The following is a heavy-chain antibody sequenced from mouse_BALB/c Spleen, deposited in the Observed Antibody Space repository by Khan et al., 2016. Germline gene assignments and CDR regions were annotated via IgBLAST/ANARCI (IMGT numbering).Heavy chain of an antibody. Sequence: EVKLLESGGGLVQPGGSLKLPCAASGFDFSRYWMSWVRQAPGKGLEWIGEINPDSSTINYTPSLKDKFIISRDNAKNTLYLQRSKVRSEDTALYYCARGDYGYDYFDYWGQGTTLTVSS. J-gene: IGHJ2*01. CDR2: INPDSSTI. CDR3: ARGDYGYDYFDY. D-gene: IGHD2-2*01. V-gene: IGHV4-1*02. CDR1: GFDFSRYW.